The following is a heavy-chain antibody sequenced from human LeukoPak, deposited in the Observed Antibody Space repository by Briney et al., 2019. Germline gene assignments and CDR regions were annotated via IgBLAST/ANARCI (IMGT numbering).Heavy chain of an antibody. D-gene: IGHD3-10*01. CDR1: GFTFSNAW. V-gene: IGHV3-7*01. CDR3: ARFIRGVTQSSYDS. J-gene: IGHJ4*02. CDR2: IKEDGSEK. Sequence: GGSLRLSCAASGFTFSNAWMSWVRQAPGKGLEWVANIKEDGSEKYNVDSVKGRFTISRDNAKNSLYLQMNSLRAEDTAVYYCARFIRGVTQSSYDSWGQGTLVTVSS.